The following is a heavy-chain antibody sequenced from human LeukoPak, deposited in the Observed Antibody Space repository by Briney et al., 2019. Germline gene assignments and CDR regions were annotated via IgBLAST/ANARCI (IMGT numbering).Heavy chain of an antibody. CDR3: ARGGVRYFDWLLPYFDY. J-gene: IGHJ4*02. CDR1: GGSFSGYY. D-gene: IGHD3-9*01. V-gene: IGHV4-34*01. CDR2: INHSGST. Sequence: SETLSLTCAVYGGSFSGYYWSWIRQPPGKGLEWMGEINHSGSTNYNPPLKSRVTISVDTSKNQFSLKLSSVTAADTAVYYCARGGVRYFDWLLPYFDYWGQGTLVTVSS.